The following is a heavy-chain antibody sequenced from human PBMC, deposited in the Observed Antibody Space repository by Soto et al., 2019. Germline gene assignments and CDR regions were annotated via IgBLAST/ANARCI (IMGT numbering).Heavy chain of an antibody. CDR1: GGPISSGGYY. CDR3: ARENYGGNPFDY. V-gene: IGHV4-31*02. CDR2: IYYSGST. D-gene: IGHD4-17*01. Sequence: SETLSLTCTVSGGPISSGGYYWSWIRQHPGKGLEWIGYIYYSGSTYYNPSLKSRVTISVDTSKNQFSLKLSSVTAADAAVYYCARENYGGNPFDYWGQGTLVTVSS. J-gene: IGHJ4*02.